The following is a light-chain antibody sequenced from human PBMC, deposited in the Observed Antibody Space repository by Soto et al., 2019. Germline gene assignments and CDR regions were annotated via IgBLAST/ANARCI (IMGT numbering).Light chain of an antibody. Sequence: QSALTQPRSVSGSPGQSVTISCTGTSSDVGGYNYVSWYQHHPGKAPKLMIYDVSKRPSGAPDRFSGSKSGNTASLTISGLQAEDEADYYCCSYAGSYPLVFGGGTKLTVL. V-gene: IGLV2-11*01. J-gene: IGLJ2*01. CDR2: DVS. CDR1: SSDVGGYNY. CDR3: CSYAGSYPLV.